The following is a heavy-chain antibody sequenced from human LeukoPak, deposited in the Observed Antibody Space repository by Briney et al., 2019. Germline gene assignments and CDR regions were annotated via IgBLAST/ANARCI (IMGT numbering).Heavy chain of an antibody. D-gene: IGHD3-22*01. J-gene: IGHJ4*02. CDR1: GFNFSNYY. CDR2: INPDGSRT. V-gene: IGHV3-74*01. CDR3: ARGGTHNYHSAGFYFVDYFDV. Sequence: GGSLRLSCTASGFNFSNYYLNWVRQVPGKGLVWASRINPDGSRTAYADSVKGRFAISRDNAKNTMFLQMNSLRVEDTALYYCARGGTHNYHSAGFYFVDYFDVWGQGSLVTVSS.